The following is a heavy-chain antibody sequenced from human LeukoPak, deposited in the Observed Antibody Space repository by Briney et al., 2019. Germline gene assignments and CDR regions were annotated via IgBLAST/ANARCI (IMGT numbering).Heavy chain of an antibody. V-gene: IGHV1-2*02. CDR2: INPNSGGT. CDR3: ARDAEPLRFLEWFPTNY. J-gene: IGHJ4*02. CDR1: GYTFTGYY. Sequence: GASVKVSCKASGYTFTGYYMHWVRQAPGQGLERMGLINPNSGGTNYAQKFQGRVTMTRDTSISTAYMELSRLRPDDTAVYYCARDAEPLRFLEWFPTNYWGQGTLVTVSS. D-gene: IGHD3-3*01.